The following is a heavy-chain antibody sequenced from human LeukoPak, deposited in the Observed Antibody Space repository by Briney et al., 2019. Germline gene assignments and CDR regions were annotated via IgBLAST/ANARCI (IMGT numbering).Heavy chain of an antibody. CDR2: ISGSGDST. Sequence: LSGGSLRLSCAASGFIVSGNYMTWVRQAPGKGLEWVSAISGSGDSTFNADSVKGRFTISRDNSKNTLYLQMNSLRAEDTALYYCATSTVAKYDYWGQGTLVAVSS. D-gene: IGHD4-11*01. J-gene: IGHJ4*02. CDR3: ATSTVAKYDY. CDR1: GFIVSGNY. V-gene: IGHV3-23*01.